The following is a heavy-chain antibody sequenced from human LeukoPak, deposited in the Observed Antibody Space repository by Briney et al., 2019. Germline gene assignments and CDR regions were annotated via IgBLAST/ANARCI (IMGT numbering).Heavy chain of an antibody. Sequence: ASVKVSCKASGYTFTIYGISWARQAPGQGLEWMGWISAYNGNTNYAQKLQGRVTITADESTSTAYMELSSLRSEDTAVYYCARDARGYSYGTETFDYWGQGTLVTVSS. CDR3: ARDARGYSYGTETFDY. CDR1: GYTFTIYG. J-gene: IGHJ4*02. V-gene: IGHV1-18*01. CDR2: ISAYNGNT. D-gene: IGHD5-18*01.